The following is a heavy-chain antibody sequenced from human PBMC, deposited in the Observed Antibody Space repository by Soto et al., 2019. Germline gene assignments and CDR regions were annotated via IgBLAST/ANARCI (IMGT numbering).Heavy chain of an antibody. V-gene: IGHV3-7*01. D-gene: IGHD6-13*01. CDR2: IKQDGSEK. CDR1: GFNFSSYW. Sequence: EVQLVESGGGLVQPGGSLRLSCAASGFNFSSYWMSWVRQAPVKGLEWVANIKQDGSEKYYVDSVKGRFTISRDNAKNSLYLQMNSLRAEDTAVYYCATRAFGYSSSWSVYYYMDVWGKGTTVTVSS. CDR3: ATRAFGYSSSWSVYYYMDV. J-gene: IGHJ6*03.